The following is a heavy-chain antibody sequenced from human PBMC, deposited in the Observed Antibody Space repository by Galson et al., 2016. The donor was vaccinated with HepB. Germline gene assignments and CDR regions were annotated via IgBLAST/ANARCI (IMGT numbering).Heavy chain of an antibody. D-gene: IGHD2-8*02. CDR3: AREGSCTAGRCYTDY. CDR2: TNEDTRRT. J-gene: IGHJ4*02. CDR1: GFTFSRHW. V-gene: IGHV3-7*03. Sequence: SLRLSCAASGFTFSRHWMTWVRQGPGKGLEWVANTNEDTRRTFYADSVKGRFTVSRDNAKNSLYLHMYDLRGDDTAVYFCAREGSCTAGRCYTDYWGQGTLVTVSS.